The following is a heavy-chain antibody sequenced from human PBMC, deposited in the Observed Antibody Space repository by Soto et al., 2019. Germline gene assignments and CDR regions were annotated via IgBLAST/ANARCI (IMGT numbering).Heavy chain of an antibody. CDR3: ARNRGSGGGHYSATWYDP. CDR2: ISAYNGNT. Sequence: QVQLVQSGAEVKKPGASVKVSCKASGYTFTSYGISWVRQAPGQGLEWMGWISAYNGNTNYAQKLQGRVTMTTDISTSTAYMELRSLRSDDTAVYYCARNRGSGGGHYSATWYDPWGQGTLVTVSS. D-gene: IGHD3-22*01. CDR1: GYTFTSYG. V-gene: IGHV1-18*04. J-gene: IGHJ5*02.